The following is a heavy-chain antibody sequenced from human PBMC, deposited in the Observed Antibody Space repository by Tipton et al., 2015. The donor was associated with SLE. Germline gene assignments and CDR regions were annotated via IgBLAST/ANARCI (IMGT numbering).Heavy chain of an antibody. CDR3: ARSRATIGSHYMDV. CDR1: GGSISSGGYY. Sequence: TLSLTCTVSGGSISSGGYYWSWIRQHPGKGLEWIGYIYYSGSTYYNPSLKSRVTISVDTSKNQFSLKLSSVTAADTAVYYCARSRATIGSHYMDVWGKGTTVTVSS. J-gene: IGHJ6*03. CDR2: IYYSGST. V-gene: IGHV4-31*03. D-gene: IGHD5-12*01.